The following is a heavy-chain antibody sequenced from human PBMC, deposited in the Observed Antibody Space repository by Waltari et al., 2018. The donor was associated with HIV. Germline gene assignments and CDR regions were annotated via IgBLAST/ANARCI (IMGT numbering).Heavy chain of an antibody. CDR1: GGSISSGGYY. J-gene: IGHJ6*02. Sequence: QVQLQESGPGLVKPSQTLSLTCTVSGGSISSGGYYWSWIRQHPGKGLEWIGYIYYSGSTYHNPALKSRVTISVDTSKNQFSLKLSSVTAADTAVYYCARDHATIFGGGGRDYGMDVWGQGTTVTVSS. CDR3: ARDHATIFGGGGRDYGMDV. CDR2: IYYSGST. V-gene: IGHV4-31*03. D-gene: IGHD3-3*01.